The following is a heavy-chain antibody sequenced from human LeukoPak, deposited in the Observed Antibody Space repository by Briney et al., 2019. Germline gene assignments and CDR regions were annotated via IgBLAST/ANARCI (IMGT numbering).Heavy chain of an antibody. CDR1: GFTFSSYS. CDR3: ARAGRAYYYYYMDV. Sequence: PGGSLRLSCAASGFTFSSYSMNWVRQAPGKGLEWVSGINWNGGSTGYADSVKGRFTISRDNAKNSLYLQMNSLRAEDTALYYCARAGRAYYYYYMDVWGKGTTVTVSS. CDR2: INWNGGST. V-gene: IGHV3-20*04. J-gene: IGHJ6*03.